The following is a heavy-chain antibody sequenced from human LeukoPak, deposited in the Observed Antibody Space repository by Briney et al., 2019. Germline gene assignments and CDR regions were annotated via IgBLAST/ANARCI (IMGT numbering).Heavy chain of an antibody. Sequence: GESLKISCKGSGYSLTTYWIGWVRQMPGKGLEWVGIIYPGDSETTYSPSFQGQVTISADKSITTAYLQWSSLKASDTVMYYCARLEPRSGWTKFDPWGQGTLVTVSS. D-gene: IGHD6-19*01. CDR2: IYPGDSET. CDR1: GYSLTTYW. CDR3: ARLEPRSGWTKFDP. V-gene: IGHV5-51*01. J-gene: IGHJ5*02.